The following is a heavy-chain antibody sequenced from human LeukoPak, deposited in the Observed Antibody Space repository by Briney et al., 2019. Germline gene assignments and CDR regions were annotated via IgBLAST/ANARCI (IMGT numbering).Heavy chain of an antibody. CDR1: GYTFTNYG. V-gene: IGHV1-8*01. D-gene: IGHD6-19*01. J-gene: IGHJ6*03. CDR2: MNPYSGNT. Sequence: ASVKVSCKASGYTFTNYGINWVRQATGQGLEWMGWMNPYSGNTGYAQKFQGRVTMTRNTSIRTAYMELSSLRSEDTAVCYCARSLAGNHYYYMDVWGKGTTVTVSS. CDR3: ARSLAGNHYYYMDV.